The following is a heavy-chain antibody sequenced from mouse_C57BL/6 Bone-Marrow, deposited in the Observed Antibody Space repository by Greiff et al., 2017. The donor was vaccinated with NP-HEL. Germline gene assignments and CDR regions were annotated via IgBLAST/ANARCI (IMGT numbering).Heavy chain of an antibody. J-gene: IGHJ4*01. Sequence: EVKLLESGGGLVQPGGSLKLSCAASGFTFSDYYMYWVRQTPEKRLEWVAYISNGGGSTYYPDTVKGRFTIARDNAKNTLYLQMSRLKSEDTAMYYCARPYYYGSRGAMDYWGQGTSVTVSS. CDR1: GFTFSDYY. CDR3: ARPYYYGSRGAMDY. D-gene: IGHD1-1*01. V-gene: IGHV5-12*01. CDR2: ISNGGGST.